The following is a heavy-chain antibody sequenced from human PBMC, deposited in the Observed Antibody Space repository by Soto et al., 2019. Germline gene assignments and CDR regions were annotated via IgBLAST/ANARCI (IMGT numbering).Heavy chain of an antibody. CDR2: IWYDGRNT. D-gene: IGHD3-22*01. Sequence: VQLVESGGGVVQPGRSLRLSCAASGFTFSSYGMHWVRQAPGKGLEWVAVIWYDGRNTYYADSVKGRFTISRDNSKNSLYLQMNSLRAEDTAVYCGARTAYYYDSSGYYFDCWGQGTLVTVSS. V-gene: IGHV3-33*01. CDR1: GFTFSSYG. J-gene: IGHJ4*02. CDR3: ARTAYYYDSSGYYFDC.